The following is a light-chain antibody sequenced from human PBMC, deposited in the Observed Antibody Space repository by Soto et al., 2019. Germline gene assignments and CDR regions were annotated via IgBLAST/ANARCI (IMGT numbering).Light chain of an antibody. CDR2: DAS. CDR3: QQFDSVPCT. J-gene: IGKJ2*02. V-gene: IGKV1-33*01. Sequence: IQMTQSPSSLSASVGDRVTITCQASQDIKNYLIWYQQKPGKAPDLLIYDASSLGTGVSSRFSGSGSGTHFILTISSRQPEDSATYYCQQFDSVPCTFGQGTKLEIK. CDR1: QDIKNY.